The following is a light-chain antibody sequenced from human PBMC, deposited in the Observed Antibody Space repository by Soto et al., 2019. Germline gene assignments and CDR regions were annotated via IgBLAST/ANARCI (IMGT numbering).Light chain of an antibody. J-gene: IGKJ2*01. V-gene: IGKV4-1*01. CDR1: QTVFHTSYNKDF. CDR2: WAS. Sequence: DIVMTQSPDSLSVSLGERATINCKSSQTVFHTSYNKDFLAWYQQKAGQPPKLLFYWASTRESGVPARFSGGGSGTDFSLTISSLQPEDVAVYYCQQYYSSVTFGKGTKVDIK. CDR3: QQYYSSVT.